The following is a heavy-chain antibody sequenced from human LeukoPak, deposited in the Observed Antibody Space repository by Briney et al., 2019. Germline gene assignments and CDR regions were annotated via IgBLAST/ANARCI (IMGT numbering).Heavy chain of an antibody. Sequence: GGSLRLSCAASGFTFTTYSMNWVRQAPGKGLEWVSVIYSGGSTYYADSVKGRFTISRDNSKNTLYLQMNSLRAEDTAVYYCARDYIGSGSYSDYWGQGTLVTVSS. V-gene: IGHV3-53*01. CDR3: ARDYIGSGSYSDY. D-gene: IGHD3-10*01. CDR2: IYSGGST. J-gene: IGHJ4*02. CDR1: GFTFTTYS.